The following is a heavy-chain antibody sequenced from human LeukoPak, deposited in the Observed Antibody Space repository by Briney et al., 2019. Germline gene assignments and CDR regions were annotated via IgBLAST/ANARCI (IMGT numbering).Heavy chain of an antibody. CDR1: GFTFSNYG. Sequence: LAGGSLRLSCAASGFTFSNYGMHWVRQAPGKGLEWVSYISSSGSTIYYADSVKGRFTISRDNAKNSLYLQMNSLRAEDTAVYYCAELGITMIGGVWGKGTTVTISS. CDR3: AELGITMIGGV. CDR2: ISSSGSTI. V-gene: IGHV3-48*04. J-gene: IGHJ6*04. D-gene: IGHD3-10*02.